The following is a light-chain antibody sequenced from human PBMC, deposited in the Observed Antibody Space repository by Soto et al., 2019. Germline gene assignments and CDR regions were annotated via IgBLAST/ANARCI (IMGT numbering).Light chain of an antibody. V-gene: IGLV2-14*01. CDR2: EVS. Sequence: QSALTQPASVSGSPGQSITISCTGTSSDVGGYDYVSWYQQHPGKAPKLMIYEVSNRPSGVSNRFSGSKSGNTASLTISGLQAEDEAHYYCNSYTSSSPYVFGTGTKVTVL. CDR3: NSYTSSSPYV. J-gene: IGLJ1*01. CDR1: SSDVGGYDY.